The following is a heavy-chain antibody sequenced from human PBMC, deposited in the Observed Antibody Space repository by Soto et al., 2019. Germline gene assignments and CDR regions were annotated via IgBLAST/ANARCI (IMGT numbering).Heavy chain of an antibody. Sequence: LSLTCVVYGGSLTGYYWNWIRQPPGRGLEWIGEINPTGSPKYNPSLMSRVTISVDTSKNQFSMKLSSVTAADTAVFYCARSREQWLVDAFDIWGQGTMVTVSS. CDR3: ARSREQWLVDAFDI. CDR2: INPTGSP. J-gene: IGHJ3*02. D-gene: IGHD6-19*01. CDR1: GGSLTGYY. V-gene: IGHV4-34*01.